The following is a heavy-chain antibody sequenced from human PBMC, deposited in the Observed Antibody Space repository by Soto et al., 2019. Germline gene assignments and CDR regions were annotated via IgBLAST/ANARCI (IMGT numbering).Heavy chain of an antibody. CDR1: GFTFSSYG. D-gene: IGHD3-22*01. CDR3: ARAPSSGYYYDAFDI. Sequence: GGSLRLSCAASGFTFSSYGMHWVRQAPGKGLEWVAVIWYDGSNKYYADSVKGRFTISRDNSKNTLYLQMNSLRAEDTAVYYCARAPSSGYYYDAFDIWGQGTMVTVSS. V-gene: IGHV3-33*01. CDR2: IWYDGSNK. J-gene: IGHJ3*02.